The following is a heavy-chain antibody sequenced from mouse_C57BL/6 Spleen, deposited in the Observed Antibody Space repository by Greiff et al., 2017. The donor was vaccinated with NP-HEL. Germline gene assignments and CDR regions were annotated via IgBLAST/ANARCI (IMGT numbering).Heavy chain of an antibody. Sequence: VQLQQSGPELVKPGASVKISCKASGYTFTDYYMNWVKQSHGKSLEWIGDINPNNGGTSYNQKFKGKATLTVDKSSSTAYMELRSLTSEDSAVYYCARGIYSKDYFDYWGQGTTLTVSS. CDR2: INPNNGGT. V-gene: IGHV1-26*01. D-gene: IGHD2-5*01. CDR1: GYTFTDYY. J-gene: IGHJ2*01. CDR3: ARGIYSKDYFDY.